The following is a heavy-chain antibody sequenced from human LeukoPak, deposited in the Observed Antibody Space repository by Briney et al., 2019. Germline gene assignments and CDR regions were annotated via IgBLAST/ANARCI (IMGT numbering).Heavy chain of an antibody. D-gene: IGHD3-10*01. J-gene: IGHJ5*02. V-gene: IGHV4-39*07. CDR1: GGSISSSSYF. Sequence: PSETLSLTCSVSGGSISSSSYFSGWIRQPPGKGLEWLGRIYYSRSTHFTPPLQRRATISLDTSKSQFSLKLSSVTAADTAVYYCASRYGSGGYNWFDPWGQGTLVTVSS. CDR3: ASRYGSGGYNWFDP. CDR2: IYYSRST.